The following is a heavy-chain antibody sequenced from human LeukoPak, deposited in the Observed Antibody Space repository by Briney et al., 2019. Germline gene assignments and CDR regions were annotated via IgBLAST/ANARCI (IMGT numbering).Heavy chain of an antibody. CDR1: GGSISSHY. CDR2: IYYSGST. CDR3: ARDGRHDAFDI. J-gene: IGHJ3*02. D-gene: IGHD2-15*01. Sequence: SETLSLTCTVPGGSISSHYWSWIRKPPGKGLEWIGYIYYSGSTNYNPSLKSRVTISVDTSKNQFSLKLSSVTAADTAVYYCARDGRHDAFDIWGQGTMVTVSS. V-gene: IGHV4-59*11.